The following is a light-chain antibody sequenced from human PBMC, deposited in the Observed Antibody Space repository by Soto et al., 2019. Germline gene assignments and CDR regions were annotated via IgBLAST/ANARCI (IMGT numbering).Light chain of an antibody. CDR2: GVY. CDR3: QQRSNWPWT. J-gene: IGKJ1*01. Sequence: EIVMTQSPTILSVSPGERATLSCRASQSVSSNLAWYQQKPGQPPRLLMYGVYTRAPGTPARFSGSGSGTEFTLTISSLQSEDSAVYYCQQRSNWPWTFGQGTKVDIK. CDR1: QSVSSN. V-gene: IGKV3D-15*01.